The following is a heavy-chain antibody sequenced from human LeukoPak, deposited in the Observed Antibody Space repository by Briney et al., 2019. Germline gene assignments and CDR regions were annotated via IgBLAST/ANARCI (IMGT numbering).Heavy chain of an antibody. V-gene: IGHV4-34*01. J-gene: IGHJ4*02. CDR2: INHSRST. CDR1: GGSFSGYY. Sequence: SETLSLTCAVYGGSFSGYYWSWIRQPPGKGLEWIGEINHSRSTNYNPSLKSRVTISVDTSKNQFSLKLSSVTAADTAVYYCARGPSTTFDYWGQGTLVTVSS. D-gene: IGHD2/OR15-2a*01. CDR3: ARGPSTTFDY.